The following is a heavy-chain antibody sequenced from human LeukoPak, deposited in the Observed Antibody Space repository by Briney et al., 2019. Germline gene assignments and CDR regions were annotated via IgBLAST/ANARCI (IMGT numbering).Heavy chain of an antibody. V-gene: IGHV3-7*01. CDR2: IKHDGSEQ. CDR3: VRDYYDSSGDSAFDV. D-gene: IGHD3-22*01. Sequence: GGSLRLSCAASGFTFSSYAMSWVRQAPGWGLEWVAQIKHDGSEQFCLESVKGRFTISRDHALHLQMNSLRVEDTAVYYCVRDYYDSSGDSAFDVWGQGTMVTVSS. CDR1: GFTFSSYA. J-gene: IGHJ3*01.